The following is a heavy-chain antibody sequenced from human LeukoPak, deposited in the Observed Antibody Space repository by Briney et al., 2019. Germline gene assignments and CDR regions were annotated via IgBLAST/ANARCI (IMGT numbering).Heavy chain of an antibody. CDR1: GFTFRRYG. CDR3: ARVVVISPTYYFDF. Sequence: GGSLRLSCAASGFTFRRYGMTWVRQAPGKGLKWVANIRQDGSEIYYVDSVKGRFTISRDNAKNSLYLQMNSLSAEDTAVYYCARVVVISPTYYFDFWGQGALVTVPS. CDR2: IRQDGSEI. J-gene: IGHJ4*02. D-gene: IGHD3-22*01. V-gene: IGHV3-7*01.